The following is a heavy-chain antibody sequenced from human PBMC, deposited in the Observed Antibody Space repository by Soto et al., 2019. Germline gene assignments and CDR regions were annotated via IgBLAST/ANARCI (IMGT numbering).Heavy chain of an antibody. CDR3: ARRNYFYALDV. J-gene: IGHJ6*02. Sequence: ASETLSLTCAVSGGSFSGYYWGWVRQPPGKGLEWVGEINYSGSTNYNPSLKRRVTISVDTSKNQVSLKVASVTAADTAMYYCARRNYFYALDVWGQGTTVTVSS. CDR2: INYSGST. V-gene: IGHV4-34*01. CDR1: GGSFSGYY.